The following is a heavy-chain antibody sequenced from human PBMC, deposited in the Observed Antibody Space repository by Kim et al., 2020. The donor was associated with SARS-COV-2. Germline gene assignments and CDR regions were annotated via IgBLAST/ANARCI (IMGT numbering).Heavy chain of an antibody. Sequence: ASVKVSCKASGYTFINYVMHWVRQAPGQRLEWMGLISIGHDDTKYSQKFRGRVTITRDTTASTAYMELSSLRSEDTAVYYCARGSGWAFDYWGQGTLVTVDS. CDR3: ARGSGWAFDY. J-gene: IGHJ4*02. CDR1: GYTFINYV. CDR2: ISIGHDDT. V-gene: IGHV1-3*04. D-gene: IGHD6-19*01.